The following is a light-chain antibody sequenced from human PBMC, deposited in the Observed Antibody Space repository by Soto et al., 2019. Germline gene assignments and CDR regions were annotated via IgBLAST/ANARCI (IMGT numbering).Light chain of an antibody. CDR1: QSVSSSY. V-gene: IGKV3-20*01. CDR3: QQYGSSPYT. J-gene: IGKJ2*01. Sequence: EIVLTQSPGTLSLSSGERATLSCRPSQSVSSSYLAWYQQKPGQAPRLLIYGASSRATGIPDRFSGTGSGTDFTLTSSRLEPEDFAVYYCQQYGSSPYTFGQGTKLEIK. CDR2: GAS.